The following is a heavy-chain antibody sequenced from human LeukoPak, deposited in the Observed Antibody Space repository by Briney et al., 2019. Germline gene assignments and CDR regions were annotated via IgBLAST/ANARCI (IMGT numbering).Heavy chain of an antibody. D-gene: IGHD3-22*01. J-gene: IGHJ4*02. CDR1: GGSISSYY. CDR3: ARDVYYYDSSGYYPFDY. V-gene: IGHV4-59*01. CDR2: IYYSGST. Sequence: SETLSLTCTVSGGSISSYYWSWIWQPPGKGLEWIGYIYYSGSTNYNPSLKSRVTISVDTSKNQFSLKLSSVTAADTAVYYCARDVYYYDSSGYYPFDYWGQGTLVTVSS.